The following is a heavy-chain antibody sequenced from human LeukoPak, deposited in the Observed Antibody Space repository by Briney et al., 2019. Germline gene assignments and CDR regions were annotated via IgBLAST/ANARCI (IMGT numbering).Heavy chain of an antibody. CDR2: FDPEDGET. V-gene: IGHV1-24*01. D-gene: IGHD2-2*01. CDR3: AIAFGGLVPAAIFDY. Sequence: FDPEDGETIYAQKFQRRVAVTEDTSKDTAYMELSSLRSEDTAMYYCAIAFGGLVPAAIFDYWGQGTLVTVSS. J-gene: IGHJ4*02.